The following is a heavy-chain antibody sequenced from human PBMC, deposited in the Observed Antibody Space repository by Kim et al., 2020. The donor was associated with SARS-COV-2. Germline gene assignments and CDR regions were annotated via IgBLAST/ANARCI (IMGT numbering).Heavy chain of an antibody. V-gene: IGHV4-34*01. CDR2: INHSGST. D-gene: IGHD2-2*01. CDR3: ARGGGSSTSSNWFDP. Sequence: SETLSLTCAVYGGSFSGYYWSWIRQPPGEGLEWIGEINHSGSTNYNPSLKSRVTISVDTSKNQFSLKLSSVTAADTAVYYCARGGGSSTSSNWFDPWGQGTLVTVSS. J-gene: IGHJ5*02. CDR1: GGSFSGYY.